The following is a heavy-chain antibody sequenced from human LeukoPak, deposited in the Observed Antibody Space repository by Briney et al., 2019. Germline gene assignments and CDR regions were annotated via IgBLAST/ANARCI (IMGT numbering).Heavy chain of an antibody. CDR1: GFSFDDYA. V-gene: IGHV3-43D*03. CDR3: AKDYYYGSGSYWGAFDI. D-gene: IGHD3-10*01. CDR2: ITWDGGNT. J-gene: IGHJ3*02. Sequence: PGGSLRLSCAASGFSFDDYAMHWLRQAPGKGLEWVSLITWDGGNTYYADSVKGRFTISRDNSKNSLYLQMNSLRAEDTAVYYCAKDYYYGSGSYWGAFDIWGQGTMVTVSS.